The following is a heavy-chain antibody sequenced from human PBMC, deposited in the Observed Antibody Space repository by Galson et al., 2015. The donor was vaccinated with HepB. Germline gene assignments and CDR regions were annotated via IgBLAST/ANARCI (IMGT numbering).Heavy chain of an antibody. CDR1: GSTFSTYGYG. CDR3: ARRYCSGGSCYFDY. V-gene: IGHV3-20*01. CDR2: INWNGGST. J-gene: IGHJ4*02. Sequence: SLRLSCAVSGSTFSTYGYGMHWVRQAPGKGLEWVSGINWNGGSTGYADSVKGRFTISRDNAKNSLYLQMNSLRAEDTALYHCARRYCSGGSCYFDYWGQGTLVTVSS. D-gene: IGHD2-15*01.